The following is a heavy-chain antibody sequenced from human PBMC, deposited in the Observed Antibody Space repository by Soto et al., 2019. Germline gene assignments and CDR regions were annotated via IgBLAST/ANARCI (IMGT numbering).Heavy chain of an antibody. CDR3: ARGRQKCSRNDAFDI. CDR2: INPSGGAT. D-gene: IGHD6-13*01. V-gene: IGHV1-46*01. J-gene: IGHJ3*02. Sequence: QVQLVQSGAEVKKPGASVKISCKASGYTFSDYFMHWVRQAPGQGLEWVGLINPSGGATSSPQKFQGSVSLTLDTSTSKCYMDLRSLQSDDTAVYYCARGRQKCSRNDAFDIWGQGTLVTV. CDR1: GYTFSDYF.